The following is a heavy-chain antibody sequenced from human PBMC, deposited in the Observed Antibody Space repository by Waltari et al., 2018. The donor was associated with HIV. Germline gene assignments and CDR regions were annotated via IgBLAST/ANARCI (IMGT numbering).Heavy chain of an antibody. CDR3: ANSDDYSNYYYGMDV. CDR2: GNSDGMT. CDR1: GFTVSTNS. D-gene: IGHD4-4*01. V-gene: IGHV3-66*01. J-gene: IGHJ6*02. Sequence: EVKLVESGGGLVQPGGSLRLSCAASGFTVSTNSMSWVSQAPGMGLERVSIGNSDGMTRYTDSVKGRFTISRDSSKNMVYLQMKSLRGEDTAVYYCANSDDYSNYYYGMDVWGQGTTVTVSS.